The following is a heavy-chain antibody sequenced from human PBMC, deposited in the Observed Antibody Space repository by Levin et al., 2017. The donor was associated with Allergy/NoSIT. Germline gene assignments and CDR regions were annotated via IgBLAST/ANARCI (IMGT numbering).Heavy chain of an antibody. CDR3: AKDSGRYDLGELEY. CDR2: ISWNSGSI. D-gene: IGHD3-16*01. CDR1: GFTFDDYA. J-gene: IGHJ4*02. V-gene: IGHV3-9*01. Sequence: GGSLRLSCAASGFTFDDYAIHWVRQAPGKGLEWVSGISWNSGSIGYADSVKGRFTISRDNAKNSLYLQMNSLRVEDTALYYCAKDSGRYDLGELEYWGQGTLVTVSS.